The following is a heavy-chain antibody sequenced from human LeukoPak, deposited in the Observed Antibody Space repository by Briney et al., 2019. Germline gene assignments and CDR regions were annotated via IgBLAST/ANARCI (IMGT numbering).Heavy chain of an antibody. Sequence: ASVKVSCKASGYTFTGYYMHWVRQAPGQGLEWMGWINPNSGGTNYAQKFQGRVTMTRDTSISTAYMELSRLRSDDTAVYCCARDRSIVVVPAALNWFDPWGQGTLVTVSS. J-gene: IGHJ5*02. CDR1: GYTFTGYY. CDR3: ARDRSIVVVPAALNWFDP. D-gene: IGHD2-2*01. V-gene: IGHV1-2*02. CDR2: INPNSGGT.